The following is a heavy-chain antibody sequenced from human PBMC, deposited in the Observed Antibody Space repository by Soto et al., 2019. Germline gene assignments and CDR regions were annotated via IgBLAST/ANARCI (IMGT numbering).Heavy chain of an antibody. CDR1: GGSINSGDYY. Sequence: QVQLQESGPGLVKPSQTLSLTCTVSGGSINSGDYYWAWVRQHPGKGLEWIGYSHYSGSTYYNPSLRSRLTIAVDTSRNQFSLNLSSVTAADTAVYFCARLLTILGVVYQSWFDPWGQGTLVTVSS. CDR2: SHYSGST. D-gene: IGHD3-3*01. V-gene: IGHV4-31*03. CDR3: ARLLTILGVVYQSWFDP. J-gene: IGHJ5*02.